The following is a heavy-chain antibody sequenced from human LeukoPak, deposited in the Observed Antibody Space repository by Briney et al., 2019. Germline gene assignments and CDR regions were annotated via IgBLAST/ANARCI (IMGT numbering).Heavy chain of an antibody. J-gene: IGHJ4*02. D-gene: IGHD3-22*01. CDR1: GGSFSGYY. V-gene: IGHV4-34*01. Sequence: PSETLSLTCAVYGGSFSGYYWSWIRQPPGKGLEWIGEINHSGSTNYNPSLKSRVTISVDTSKNQFSLKLSSVTAADTAVYYCARERIYYDSSGYSYFDYWGQGTLVTVSS. CDR2: INHSGST. CDR3: ARERIYYDSSGYSYFDY.